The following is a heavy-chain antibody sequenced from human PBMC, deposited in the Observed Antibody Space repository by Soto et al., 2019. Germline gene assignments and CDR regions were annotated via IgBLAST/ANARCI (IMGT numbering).Heavy chain of an antibody. CDR2: IKQDGSEK. CDR1: GFTFSSYW. V-gene: IGHV3-7*01. D-gene: IGHD6-19*01. J-gene: IGHJ4*01. CDR3: ARVAYGNGWIFDY. Sequence: PGGSLRLSCAASGFTFSSYWMSWVRQASGKGLEWVANIKQDGSEKYYVDSVKGRFTLSRDNAKNSLQLQMSSLRDEDTAIYFCARVAYGNGWIFDYWGQGTLVPVSS.